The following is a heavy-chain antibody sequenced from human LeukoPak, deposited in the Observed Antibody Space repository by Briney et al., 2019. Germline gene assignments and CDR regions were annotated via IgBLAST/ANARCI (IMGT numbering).Heavy chain of an antibody. J-gene: IGHJ4*02. D-gene: IGHD3-9*01. V-gene: IGHV4-61*02. CDR1: GGSISSGSYY. Sequence: SQTLSLTCTVSGGSISSGSYYWSWIRQPAGKGLEWIGRIYTSGSTNYNPSLKGRVTISVDTSKNQFSLKLSSVTAADTAVYYCARIDILTGYFNYWGQGTLVTVSS. CDR3: ARIDILTGYFNY. CDR2: IYTSGST.